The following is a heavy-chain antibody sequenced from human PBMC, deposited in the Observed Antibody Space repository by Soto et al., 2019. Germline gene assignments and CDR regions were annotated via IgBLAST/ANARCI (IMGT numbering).Heavy chain of an antibody. Sequence: SETLSLTCPVSGGSISSGGYYWSWIRQHPGKGLEWIGYIYYSGSTYYNPSLKSRVTISVDTSKNQFSLKLSSVTAADTAVYYCARSISGYANYFDYWGQGTLVTVSS. CDR2: IYYSGST. J-gene: IGHJ4*02. V-gene: IGHV4-31*03. D-gene: IGHD5-12*01. CDR1: GGSISSGGYY. CDR3: ARSISGYANYFDY.